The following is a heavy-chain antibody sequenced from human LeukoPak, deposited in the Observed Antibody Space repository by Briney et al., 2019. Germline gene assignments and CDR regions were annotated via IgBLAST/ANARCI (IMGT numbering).Heavy chain of an antibody. CDR1: GFTFSSSW. CDR3: ARGGGLDV. Sequence: GGSLRLSCAASGFTFSSSWMNWARQAPGKGLEWVASINHNGNVNYYVDSVKGRFTISRDNAKNSLYPPMSNLRAEDTAVYFCARGGGLDVWGQGATVTVSS. V-gene: IGHV3-7*03. CDR2: INHNGNVN. J-gene: IGHJ6*02. D-gene: IGHD3-16*01.